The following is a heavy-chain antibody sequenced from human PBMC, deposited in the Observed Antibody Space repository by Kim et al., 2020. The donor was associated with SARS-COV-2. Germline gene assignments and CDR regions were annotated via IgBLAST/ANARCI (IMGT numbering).Heavy chain of an antibody. J-gene: IGHJ4*02. CDR3: ARDSREAAAEYYFDY. V-gene: IGHV3-74*01. CDR2: INSDGSST. D-gene: IGHD6-13*01. CDR1: GFTFSSYW. Sequence: GGSLRLSCAASGFTFSSYWMHWVRQAPGKGLVWVSRINSDGSSTSYADSVKGRFTISRDNAKNTLYLQMNSLRAEDTAVYYCARDSREAAAEYYFDYWGQGTLVTVSS.